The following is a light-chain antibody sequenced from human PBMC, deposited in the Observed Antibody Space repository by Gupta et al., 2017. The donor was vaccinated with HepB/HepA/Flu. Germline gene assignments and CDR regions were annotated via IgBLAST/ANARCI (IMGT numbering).Light chain of an antibody. CDR3: GTWDDTLSHVV. J-gene: IGLJ2*01. CDR1: SSNIENNY. Sequence: QSVFTPPPSVSAAPGHKVTISCSGTSSNIENNYVSWYQQLPGAAPKLLIHTNDARPSGIPDRFSGSKSGTSATLGIAGLQTGDEADYYCGTWDDTLSHVVFGGGTKLTVL. V-gene: IGLV1-51*02. CDR2: TND.